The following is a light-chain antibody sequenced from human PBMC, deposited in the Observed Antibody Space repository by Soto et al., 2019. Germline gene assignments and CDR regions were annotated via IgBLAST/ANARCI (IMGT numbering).Light chain of an antibody. J-gene: IGLJ3*02. CDR1: SSNIGAGFD. CDR3: QSYDSSLSGWV. V-gene: IGLV1-40*01. CDR2: GNN. Sequence: QSVLTQPPSVSRAPGQRVTISCTGSSSNIGAGFDVHWYQQLPGTAPKLLIYGNNNRPSGVPDRFSGSKSGTSASLAITGLQAEDEVNYYCQSYDSSLSGWVFGGGTKLTVL.